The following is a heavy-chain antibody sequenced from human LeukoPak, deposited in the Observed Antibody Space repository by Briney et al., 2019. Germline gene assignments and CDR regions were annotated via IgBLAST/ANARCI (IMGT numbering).Heavy chain of an antibody. J-gene: IGHJ6*02. CDR2: INHSGST. CDR3: ARSSVIVVVGAYYYYGMDV. V-gene: IGHV4-34*01. D-gene: IGHD2-15*01. Sequence: SETLSLTCAVYGGSFSGYYWSWIRQPPGKGLEWIGEINHSGSTSYNPSLKSRVTISVDTSKNQFSLKLSSVTAADTAVYYCARSSVIVVVGAYYYYGMDVWGQGTTVTVSS. CDR1: GGSFSGYY.